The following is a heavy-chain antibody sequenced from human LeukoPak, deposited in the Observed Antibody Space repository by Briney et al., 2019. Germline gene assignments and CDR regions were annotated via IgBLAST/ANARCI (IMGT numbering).Heavy chain of an antibody. CDR3: ARQRFYGDYAGDY. CDR1: GFTFSGYA. CDR2: IRASGDTT. Sequence: GGSLRLSCSASGFTFSGYAMSWVRQAPGKGLEWVSGIRASGDTTYYADSVKGRFTISRDNAKNSLYLQMNSLRAEDTAVYYCARQRFYGDYAGDYWGQGTLVTVSS. V-gene: IGHV3-23*01. J-gene: IGHJ4*02. D-gene: IGHD4-17*01.